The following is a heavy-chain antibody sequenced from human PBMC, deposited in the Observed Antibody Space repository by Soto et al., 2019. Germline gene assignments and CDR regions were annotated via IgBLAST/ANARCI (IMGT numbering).Heavy chain of an antibody. Sequence: SETLSLTCTVSGGSISSSSYYWGWIRQPPGKGLEWIGSIYYSGSTYYNPSLKSRVTISVDTSKNQFSLKLSSVTAADTAVYYCARHSAYYDFWSGPDYYYYYMDVWGKGTTVTVSS. J-gene: IGHJ6*03. D-gene: IGHD3-3*01. CDR1: GGSISSSSYY. CDR2: IYYSGST. V-gene: IGHV4-39*01. CDR3: ARHSAYYDFWSGPDYYYYYMDV.